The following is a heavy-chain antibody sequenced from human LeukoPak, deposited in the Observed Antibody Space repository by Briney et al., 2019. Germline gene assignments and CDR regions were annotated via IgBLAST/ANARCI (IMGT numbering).Heavy chain of an antibody. CDR3: ARADIAVAGPSIDY. Sequence: ASVKVSCKTSGYNFIGYYIHWVRQAPGQGLEWMGRINPNNGGTNYAQRFQGRVTMTRDTSISTAYMDLSSLGSDDTAVYYCARADIAVAGPSIDYWGQGTLVTVSS. J-gene: IGHJ4*02. CDR2: INPNNGGT. CDR1: GYNFIGYY. V-gene: IGHV1-2*06. D-gene: IGHD6-19*01.